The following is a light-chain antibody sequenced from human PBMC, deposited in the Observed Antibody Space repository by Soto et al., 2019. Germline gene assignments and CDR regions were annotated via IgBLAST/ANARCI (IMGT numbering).Light chain of an antibody. CDR1: QSINSW. CDR3: QQLRMYPST. Sequence: DIQMTQSPSTLSASVGDRVTLTCRASQSINSWLAWHQQKPGKAPKVLIFEASNLESGVPSRFSGSGSGTEFTLTISSLQPDDFATYYCQQLRMYPSTFGGGTKVDIK. CDR2: EAS. V-gene: IGKV1-5*01. J-gene: IGKJ4*01.